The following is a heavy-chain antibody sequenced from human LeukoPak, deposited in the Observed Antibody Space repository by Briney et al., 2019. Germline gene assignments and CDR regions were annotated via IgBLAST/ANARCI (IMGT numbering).Heavy chain of an antibody. D-gene: IGHD3-10*01. CDR3: VMVGVYDDSHYVLAI. V-gene: IGHV4-30-4*01. J-gene: IGHJ6*02. Sequence: SQTLSLTSTLSGGSTSTCVYYRGWIRQPPGKGLEWIGYIYYSGSTYYNPSLKSRVTISVDTSKNQFSLKLSSVTAADTAVYYPVMVGVYDDSHYVLAIWAQETTVTVSS. CDR2: IYYSGST. CDR1: GGSTSTCVYY.